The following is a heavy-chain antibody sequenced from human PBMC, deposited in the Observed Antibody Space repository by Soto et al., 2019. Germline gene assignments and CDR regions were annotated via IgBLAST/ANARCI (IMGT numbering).Heavy chain of an antibody. Sequence: QVQLVESGGGLVQPGGSLRLSCAASGFTFGDYEMSWIRQAAGKGPEWVSFLSRSGNTIYYADSVKGRFSISRDNAEKSLYLQIESLRVDDTATFFCGRSSGWYEADAFEMWGQGTMVTVSA. J-gene: IGHJ3*02. V-gene: IGHV3-11*01. CDR3: GRSSGWYEADAFEM. D-gene: IGHD6-19*01. CDR1: GFTFGDYE. CDR2: LSRSGNTI.